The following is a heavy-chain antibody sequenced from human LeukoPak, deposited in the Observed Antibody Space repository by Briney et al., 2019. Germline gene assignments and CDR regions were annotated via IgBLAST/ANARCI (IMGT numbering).Heavy chain of an antibody. Sequence: SETLFLTCTVSGGSISSYYWSWIRQPPGKGLEWIGYIYYSGSTNYNPSLKSRVTISVDTSKNQFSLKLSSVTAADTAVYYCARSKGAYYIAFDIWGQGTMVTVSS. J-gene: IGHJ3*02. CDR1: GGSISSYY. CDR2: IYYSGST. V-gene: IGHV4-59*01. CDR3: ARSKGAYYIAFDI. D-gene: IGHD2/OR15-2a*01.